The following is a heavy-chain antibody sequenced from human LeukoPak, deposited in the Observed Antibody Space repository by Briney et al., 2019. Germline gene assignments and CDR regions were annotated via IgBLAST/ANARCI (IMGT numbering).Heavy chain of an antibody. Sequence: GGSLRLSCAASGFAFRTYAMTWVRQAPARGLEWVAAISGRGDSTYYTDSVKGRFTISRDNSKNTLYLQMNSLRAEDTAVYFCAKGGLYYYDTSGFSPWGQGTLVTVSS. J-gene: IGHJ5*02. D-gene: IGHD3-22*01. CDR2: ISGRGDST. CDR1: GFAFRTYA. CDR3: AKGGLYYYDTSGFSP. V-gene: IGHV3-23*01.